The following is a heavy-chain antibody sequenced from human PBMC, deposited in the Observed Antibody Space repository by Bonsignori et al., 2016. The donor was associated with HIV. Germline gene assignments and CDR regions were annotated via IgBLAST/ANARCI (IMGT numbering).Heavy chain of an antibody. Sequence: WVRQAPGQGLEWMGVINPGGGGTTYSQKFQGRVNMTRDTSTTTVYLELGSLTSEDTAAYFCAIPLNWGAFHHWGQGSRVTVSS. V-gene: IGHV1-46*01. J-gene: IGHJ4*02. CDR3: AIPLNWGAFHH. D-gene: IGHD7-27*01. CDR2: INPGGGGT.